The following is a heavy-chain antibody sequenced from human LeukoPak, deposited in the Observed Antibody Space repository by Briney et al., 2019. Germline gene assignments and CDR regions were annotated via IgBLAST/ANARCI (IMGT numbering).Heavy chain of an antibody. Sequence: ASVKVSXKASGGTFSSYAISWVRQAPGQGLEWMGRIIPIFGTANYAQKFQGRVTITTDESTSTAYMELSSLRSEDTAVYYCARGAPLELLFDYWGQGTLVTVSS. D-gene: IGHD1-26*01. V-gene: IGHV1-69*05. CDR3: ARGAPLELLFDY. J-gene: IGHJ4*02. CDR2: IIPIFGTA. CDR1: GGTFSSYA.